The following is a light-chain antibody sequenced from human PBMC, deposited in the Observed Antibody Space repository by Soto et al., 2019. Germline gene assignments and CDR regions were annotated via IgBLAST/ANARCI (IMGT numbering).Light chain of an antibody. J-gene: IGKJ5*01. CDR2: DAS. CDR3: QQRSTWPT. CDR1: QSVSSY. Sequence: EIVLTQSPATLSLSPGERATLSCRASQSVSSYLAWYQQKPGQAPRLLIYDASNRATGIPARFSGSGSGTAFTLTISSLEPEDFALYYCQQRSTWPTFGQGTRLEI. V-gene: IGKV3-11*01.